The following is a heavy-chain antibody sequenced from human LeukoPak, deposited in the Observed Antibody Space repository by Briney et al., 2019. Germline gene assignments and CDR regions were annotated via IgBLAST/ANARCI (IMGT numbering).Heavy chain of an antibody. J-gene: IGHJ6*02. V-gene: IGHV4-34*01. CDR3: ARGPGQWLNYYGMDV. Sequence: SETLSLTCAVYGGSFSGYYWSWIRQPPGKGLEWIGETNHSGSTNYNPSLKSRVTISVDTSKNQFSLKLSSVTAADTAVYYCARGPGQWLNYYGMDVWGQGTTVTVSS. CDR1: GGSFSGYY. D-gene: IGHD6-19*01. CDR2: TNHSGST.